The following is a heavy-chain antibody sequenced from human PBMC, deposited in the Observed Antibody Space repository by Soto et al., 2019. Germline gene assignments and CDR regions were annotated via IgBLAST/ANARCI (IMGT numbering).Heavy chain of an antibody. CDR2: IYYSGST. CDR3: ASALYYDSSGYYRPLYFDY. CDR1: GGSISSGDYH. V-gene: IGHV4-30-4*01. D-gene: IGHD3-22*01. Sequence: SETLSLTCTVSGGSISSGDYHWSWIRQPPGKGLEWIGYIYYSGSTYYNPSLKSRVTISVDTSKNQFSLKLSSVTAADTAVYYCASALYYDSSGYYRPLYFDYWGQGTLVTVSS. J-gene: IGHJ4*02.